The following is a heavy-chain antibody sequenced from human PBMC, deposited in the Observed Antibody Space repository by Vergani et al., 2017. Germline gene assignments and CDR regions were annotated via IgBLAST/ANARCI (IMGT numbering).Heavy chain of an antibody. Sequence: QEQLVQSGSELKKPGASGKVSCKASGYSFNNYAIHWVRQAPGQGLEWLGWINPTTGNPPYARAFTGRFVFSLDTSSSTAYLQIGSLKAEDTAVYFCARAKRGRLAVGATDSWGQGTLLTVSS. CDR2: INPTTGNP. V-gene: IGHV7-4-1*01. CDR3: ARAKRGRLAVGATDS. D-gene: IGHD6-19*01. CDR1: GYSFNNYA. J-gene: IGHJ4*02.